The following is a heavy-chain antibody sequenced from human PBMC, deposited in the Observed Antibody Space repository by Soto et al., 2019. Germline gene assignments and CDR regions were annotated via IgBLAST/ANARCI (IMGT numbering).Heavy chain of an antibody. D-gene: IGHD3-16*01. CDR2: INGDGSST. CDR3: ASFVWGIPS. V-gene: IGHV3-74*01. Sequence: PGGSLRLSCGASGFAFSSYYMHWVRQAPGKGLVWVSRINGDGSSTNYADSVKGRFTISRDNAKNTVYLQRNSLRADDTAVYYCASFVWGIPSWGQGTLVTVSS. CDR1: GFAFSSYY. J-gene: IGHJ4*02.